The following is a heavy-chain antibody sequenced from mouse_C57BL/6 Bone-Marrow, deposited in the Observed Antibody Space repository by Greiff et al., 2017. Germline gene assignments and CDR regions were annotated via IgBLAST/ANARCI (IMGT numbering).Heavy chain of an antibody. CDR2: IYPGDGET. J-gene: IGHJ2*01. V-gene: IGHV1-80*01. CDR1: GYAFSSYW. Sequence: QVQLKQSGAELVKPGASVKISCKASGYAFSSYWMNWVKQRPGKGLEWIGQIYPGDGETNYNGKFKGKATLTADKSSSTAYMQLSSLTSEDSAVYFCARGATVVASGYFDYWGQGTTLTVSS. CDR3: ARGATVVASGYFDY. D-gene: IGHD1-1*01.